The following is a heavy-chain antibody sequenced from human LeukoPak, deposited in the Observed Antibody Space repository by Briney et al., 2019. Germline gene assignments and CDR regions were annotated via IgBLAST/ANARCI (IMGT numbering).Heavy chain of an antibody. CDR2: ISWNSGSI. D-gene: IGHD6-19*01. CDR1: GFIFNNYA. Sequence: GGSLRLSCAGSGFIFNNYAMHWVRQPPGKGLEWVSGISWNSGSIDYADSVKGRFTISRDNAKNSLYLQMNSLGVEDTAFYYCAKDNRRHYTSGPNPDSLHWGQGALSPSPQ. V-gene: IGHV3-9*01. CDR3: AKDNRRHYTSGPNPDSLH. J-gene: IGHJ4*02.